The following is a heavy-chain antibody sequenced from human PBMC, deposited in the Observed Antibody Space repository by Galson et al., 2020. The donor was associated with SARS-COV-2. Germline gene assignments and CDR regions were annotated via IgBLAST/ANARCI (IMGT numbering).Heavy chain of an antibody. J-gene: IGHJ6*02. V-gene: IGHV1-24*01. D-gene: IGHD6-13*01. Sequence: ASVKVSCKVSGYTITELSMHWVRQAPGNGREWMGGVDPEDGETNYEQKFQGSVTMTEDTSTDTAYMELSSLRSEDTAVYYCATAFAAAGTFNSDYGIDVWGQGTMVTVSS. CDR3: ATAFAAAGTFNSDYGIDV. CDR2: VDPEDGET. CDR1: GYTITELS.